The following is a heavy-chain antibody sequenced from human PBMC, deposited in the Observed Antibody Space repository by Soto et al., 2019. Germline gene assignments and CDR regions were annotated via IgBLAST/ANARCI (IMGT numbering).Heavy chain of an antibody. CDR3: ARESYGSGSYDGMDV. CDR2: TYYSSYRYN. CDR1: GDSVSSNSDA. V-gene: IGHV6-1*01. Sequence: SQTLSLTCTISGDSVSSNSDAWNWSRQSPSRGLEWLGKTYYSSYRYNDYAVSVNSRITINPDTSKNQFSLQLNSVTPEDTAVYYCARESYGSGSYDGMDVWGQGTTVTVSS. J-gene: IGHJ6*02. D-gene: IGHD3-10*01.